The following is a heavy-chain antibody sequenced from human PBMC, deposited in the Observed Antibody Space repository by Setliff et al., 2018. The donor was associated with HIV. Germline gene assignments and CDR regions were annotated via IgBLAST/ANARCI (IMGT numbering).Heavy chain of an antibody. Sequence: ETLSLTCAVYGESFSGYYWSWIRQPPGEGLEWIGEINHSGSTNSNPSLKSRVTISVDSSKNQFSLKLTSLTAADTAVYYCARDPKHSSSGDLEYWGQGTLVTVSS. D-gene: IGHD3-22*01. CDR3: ARDPKHSSSGDLEY. J-gene: IGHJ4*02. V-gene: IGHV4-34*01. CDR2: INHSGST. CDR1: GESFSGYY.